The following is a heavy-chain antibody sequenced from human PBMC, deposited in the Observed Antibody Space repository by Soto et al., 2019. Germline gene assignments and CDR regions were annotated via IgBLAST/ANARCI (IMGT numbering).Heavy chain of an antibody. Sequence: QLQLQESGPGLVKPSETLYLTCTVSGGSISSSSYYWDWFRKPPGKGLEWIGSIYYSGSTYYNPSLKSRVTISVDTSKTQFSLKLSSVTAADTAVFYCAGHPLGYSGDDSDYWGQGTLVTVSS. CDR2: IYYSGST. CDR3: AGHPLGYSGDDSDY. V-gene: IGHV4-39*01. CDR1: GGSISSSSYY. D-gene: IGHD5-12*01. J-gene: IGHJ4*02.